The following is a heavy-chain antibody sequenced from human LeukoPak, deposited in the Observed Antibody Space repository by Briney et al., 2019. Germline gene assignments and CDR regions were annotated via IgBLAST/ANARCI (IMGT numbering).Heavy chain of an antibody. CDR1: GFTFSGYW. D-gene: IGHD3-22*01. CDR3: AKGPRAYYYDSSGYYFSYWYFDL. J-gene: IGHJ2*01. V-gene: IGHV3-7*03. CDR2: IKQDGSEK. Sequence: GGSLRLSCAASGFTFSGYWMSWVRQAPGKGLEWVATIKQDGSEKTYVDSVEGRFTSSRDNAKSSLFLQMDSLRAEDTAVYYCAKGPRAYYYDSSGYYFSYWYFDLWGRGTLVTVSS.